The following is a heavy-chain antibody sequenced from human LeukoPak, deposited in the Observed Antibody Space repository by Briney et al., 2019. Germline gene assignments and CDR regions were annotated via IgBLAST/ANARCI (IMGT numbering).Heavy chain of an antibody. V-gene: IGHV4-38-2*02. Sequence: PETLSLTCTVSGYSISSGYYWGWIRQPPGKGLEWIGSIYHSGSTYYNPSLKSRVTISVDTSKNQFSLKLSSVTAADTAVYYCAREVYMDVWGKGTTVTVSS. CDR3: AREVYMDV. J-gene: IGHJ6*03. CDR1: GYSISSGYY. CDR2: IYHSGST.